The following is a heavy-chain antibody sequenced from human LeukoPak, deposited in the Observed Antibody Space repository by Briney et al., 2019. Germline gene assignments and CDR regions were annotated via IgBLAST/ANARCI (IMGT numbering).Heavy chain of an antibody. CDR1: GFTFSDFA. CDR2: ISTSSSYT. D-gene: IGHD6-6*01. Sequence: GGSLRLSCVASGFTFSDFAMNWVRQAPGKGLEWVSSISTSSSYTYYADSVKGRFTISRDNAKNSLYLQMNSLRAEDTAVYYCATGGYSSSYGMDVWGQGTTVTVSS. CDR3: ATGGYSSSYGMDV. V-gene: IGHV3-21*01. J-gene: IGHJ6*02.